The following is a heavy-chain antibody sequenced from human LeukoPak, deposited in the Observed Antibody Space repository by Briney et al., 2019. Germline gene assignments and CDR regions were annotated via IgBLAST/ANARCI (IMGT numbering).Heavy chain of an antibody. D-gene: IGHD2-15*01. J-gene: IGHJ5*02. CDR3: ALVGVNNWFDP. Sequence: GASVKVSCKASGGTFSSYAISWVRQAPGQGLEWMGRIIPIFGTANYAQKFQGRVTITTDETTSTAYMELSSLRSEDTAVYYCALVGVNNWFDPWGQGTLVTVSS. CDR2: IIPIFGTA. CDR1: GGTFSSYA. V-gene: IGHV1-69*05.